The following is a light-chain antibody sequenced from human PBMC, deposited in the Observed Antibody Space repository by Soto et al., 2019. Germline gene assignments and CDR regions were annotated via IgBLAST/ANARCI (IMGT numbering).Light chain of an antibody. CDR1: TSAVGGYTY. CDR2: DVT. Sequence: QSALTQPPSASGSPGQSVTISCTGTTSAVGGYTYVSWYQQYPGKAPKLMIYDVTKRPSGVPDRYSGSKSGNTASLTVSGLQAEDEADYYCTSYAGSNNWVFGGGTKLTVL. J-gene: IGLJ3*02. V-gene: IGLV2-8*01. CDR3: TSYAGSNNWV.